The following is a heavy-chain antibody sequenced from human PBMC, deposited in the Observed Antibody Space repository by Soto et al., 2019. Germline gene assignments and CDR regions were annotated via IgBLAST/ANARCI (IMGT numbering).Heavy chain of an antibody. CDR2: INPNSGGT. Sequence: SVKVSCKASGYTFTGYYMHWVRQAPGQGLEWMGWINPNSGGTNYAQKFQGRVTMTRDTSISTAYMELSRLRSDDTAVYYCARVSLRFLEWLLYESAFDIWGQGTMVTVSS. CDR3: ARVSLRFLEWLLYESAFDI. D-gene: IGHD3-3*01. J-gene: IGHJ3*02. V-gene: IGHV1-2*02. CDR1: GYTFTGYY.